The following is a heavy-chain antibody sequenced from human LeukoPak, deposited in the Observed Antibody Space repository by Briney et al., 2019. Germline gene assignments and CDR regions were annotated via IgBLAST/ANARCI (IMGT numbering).Heavy chain of an antibody. J-gene: IGHJ4*02. D-gene: IGHD4-17*01. V-gene: IGHV3-23*01. CDR1: GFIFSSYA. Sequence: GGSLRLSCAASGFIFSSYAMTWVRQAPGRGLEWLSTISGSGTTTYYVDSVKGRFTVSRDNSKNTLYLQMNSLRAEDTAVYYCARFYYGDSTGGYWGQGTLVTVSS. CDR3: ARFYYGDSTGGY. CDR2: ISGSGTTT.